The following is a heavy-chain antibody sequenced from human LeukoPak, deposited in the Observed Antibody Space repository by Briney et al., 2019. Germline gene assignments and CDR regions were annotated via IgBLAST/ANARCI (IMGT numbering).Heavy chain of an antibody. CDR2: IYHSGST. Sequence: PSETLSLTCTVSGYSISSGYYWGWIRQPPGKGLEWIGSIYHSGSTYYNPSLKSRVTISVDTSKNQFSLKLSSVTTADTAVYYCARGEAAHPDYFDYWGQGTLVTVSS. V-gene: IGHV4-38-2*02. J-gene: IGHJ4*02. CDR3: ARGEAAHPDYFDY. D-gene: IGHD6-6*01. CDR1: GYSISSGYY.